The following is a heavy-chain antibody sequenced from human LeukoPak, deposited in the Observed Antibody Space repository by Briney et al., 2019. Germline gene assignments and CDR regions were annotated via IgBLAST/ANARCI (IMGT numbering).Heavy chain of an antibody. D-gene: IGHD2-15*01. CDR2: ISSSSSYI. J-gene: IGHJ5*02. CDR1: GFTFSSYC. CDR3: AVDIVVVVAAPGFDP. Sequence: GGSLRLSCAASGFTFSSYCMNWVRQAPGKGLEWVSSISSSSSYIYYADSVKGRFTISRDNAKNSLYLQMNSLRAEDTAVYYCAVDIVVVVAAPGFDPWGQGTLVTVSS. V-gene: IGHV3-21*01.